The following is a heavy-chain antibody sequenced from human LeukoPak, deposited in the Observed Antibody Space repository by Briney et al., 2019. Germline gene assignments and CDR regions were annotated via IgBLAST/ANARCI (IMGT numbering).Heavy chain of an antibody. CDR1: GFTFSSFA. CDR2: SGTGGTT. V-gene: IGHV3-23*01. D-gene: IGHD3-3*02. Sequence: GGSLRLSCAASGFTFSSFAMSWVRQAPGKGLEWVSGSGTGGTTYYADFVKGRFTISRDNSKNTLYLQMNSLRDEDTAVYYCAKDRPFLEHLFDYWGQGSLVAVSP. J-gene: IGHJ4*02. CDR3: AKDRPFLEHLFDY.